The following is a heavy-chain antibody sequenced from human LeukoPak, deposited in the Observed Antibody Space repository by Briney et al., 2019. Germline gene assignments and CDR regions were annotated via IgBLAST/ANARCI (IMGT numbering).Heavy chain of an antibody. CDR2: ISSSSSYI. V-gene: IGHV3-21*01. J-gene: IGHJ3*02. CDR1: GFTFSSYS. Sequence: PGGSLRLSCAVSGFTFSSYSMNWVRQVPGKGREWGSSISSSSSYIYYADSVKGRFTISRDNAKNSLYLQINSLRAEDTAVYYCARERRYYDSSGYFNDAFDIWGQGTMVTVSS. D-gene: IGHD3-22*01. CDR3: ARERRYYDSSGYFNDAFDI.